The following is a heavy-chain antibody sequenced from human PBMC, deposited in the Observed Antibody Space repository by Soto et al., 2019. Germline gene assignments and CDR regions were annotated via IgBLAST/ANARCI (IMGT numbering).Heavy chain of an antibody. CDR3: ARAWVDCNSTSCHRLFDS. D-gene: IGHD2-2*01. CDR2: IYYTGHT. Sequence: PSETLSLTCTVSGGSISIGAYYWSWIRQPPGKGLEWIGYIYYTGHTYYNPSLRSRVTISADKSKNQFSLRLSSVTAADTAMFYCARAWVDCNSTSCHRLFDSWGQGTLVTVSS. J-gene: IGHJ4*02. V-gene: IGHV4-30-4*01. CDR1: GGSISIGAYY.